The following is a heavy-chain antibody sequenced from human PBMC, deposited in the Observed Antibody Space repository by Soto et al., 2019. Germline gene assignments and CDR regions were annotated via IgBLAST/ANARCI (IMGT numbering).Heavy chain of an antibody. V-gene: IGHV3-30*18. CDR3: AKVLGYCSSTSCSREAYYYYGMDV. CDR2: ISYDGSNK. Sequence: QVQLVESGGGVVQPGRSLRLSCAASGFTFSSYGMHWVRQAPGKGLEWVAVISYDGSNKYNADSVKGRLTISRDNSKNTLYLQMNNLRAEDTAVYHCAKVLGYCSSTSCSREAYYYYGMDVWGQGTTVTVSS. J-gene: IGHJ6*02. CDR1: GFTFSSYG. D-gene: IGHD2-2*01.